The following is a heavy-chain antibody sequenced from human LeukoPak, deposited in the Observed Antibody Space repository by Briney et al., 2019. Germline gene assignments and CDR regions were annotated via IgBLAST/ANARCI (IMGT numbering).Heavy chain of an antibody. Sequence: SETLSLTCTVSGGSISSYYWSWIRQPPGKGLEWIGYIYYSGSTNYNPSLKSRVTISVDTSKNQFSLKLSSVTAADTAVYYRARGFRPDAFDPWGQGTLVTVSS. CDR1: GGSISSYY. CDR2: IYYSGST. V-gene: IGHV4-59*01. D-gene: IGHD1-14*01. J-gene: IGHJ5*02. CDR3: ARGFRPDAFDP.